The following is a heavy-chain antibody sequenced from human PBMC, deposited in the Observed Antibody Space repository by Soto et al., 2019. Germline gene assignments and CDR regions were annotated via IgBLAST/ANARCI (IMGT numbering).Heavy chain of an antibody. V-gene: IGHV4-34*01. Sequence: QVQLQQWGAGLLKPSETLSLTCAVYGGSISSGRYYWSWIRQPPGMGLEWIGEMSHSGGTHFNPSLNSRVTISVDTSKNQFSLKMSAVTAADTALYYCARVERGTATPVVDAFDMWGPGAIVTVSS. D-gene: IGHD2-21*02. J-gene: IGHJ3*02. CDR1: GGSISSGRYY. CDR3: ARVERGTATPVVDAFDM. CDR2: MSHSGGT.